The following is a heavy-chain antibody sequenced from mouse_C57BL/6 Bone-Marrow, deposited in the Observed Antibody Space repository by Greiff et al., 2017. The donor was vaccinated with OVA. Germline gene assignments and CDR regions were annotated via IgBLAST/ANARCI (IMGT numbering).Heavy chain of an antibody. CDR2: ILPGSGST. V-gene: IGHV1-9*01. Sequence: QVQLQQSGAELMKPVDSVTLSCKATGYTFTGYWIEWVKQRPGHGLEWIGEILPGSGSTNDNENFKGKDTFTADTSSNTTYMQLSSLTTEDSAIYDCARGYDDGYFDYWGQGTTLTVSS. D-gene: IGHD2-2*01. CDR1: GYTFTGYW. CDR3: ARGYDDGYFDY. J-gene: IGHJ2*01.